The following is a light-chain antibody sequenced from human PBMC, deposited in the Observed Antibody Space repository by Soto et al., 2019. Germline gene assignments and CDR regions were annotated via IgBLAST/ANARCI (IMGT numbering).Light chain of an antibody. Sequence: EIVLTQSPATLSLSPGERATLSCRASQSVSSYLAWYQQKPGQAPRLLIYDASNRATGIPARFSGSGSGTDFTLTISSLEPEDFAVYYCQQRSNWPPYTFGQGTKVESK. J-gene: IGKJ2*01. CDR3: QQRSNWPPYT. V-gene: IGKV3-11*01. CDR2: DAS. CDR1: QSVSSY.